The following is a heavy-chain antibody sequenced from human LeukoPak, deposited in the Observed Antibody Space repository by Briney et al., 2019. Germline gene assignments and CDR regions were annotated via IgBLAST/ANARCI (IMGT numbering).Heavy chain of an antibody. Sequence: ASVKVSCKASGYTFTGYYMHWVRQAPGQGLEWMGWINPNSGGTNYAQKFQGRATMTRDTSISTAYMELSRLRSDDTAVYYCARGFHCSSTSCPGPSTRRGPGMDVWGQGTTVTVSS. D-gene: IGHD2-2*01. CDR3: ARGFHCSSTSCPGPSTRRGPGMDV. CDR2: INPNSGGT. CDR1: GYTFTGYY. J-gene: IGHJ6*02. V-gene: IGHV1-2*02.